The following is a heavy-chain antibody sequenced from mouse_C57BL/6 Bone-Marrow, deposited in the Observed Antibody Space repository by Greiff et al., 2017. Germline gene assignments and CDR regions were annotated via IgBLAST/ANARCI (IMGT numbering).Heavy chain of an antibody. CDR1: GYTFTSYW. J-gene: IGHJ3*01. Sequence: VQLQRSGAELVKPGASVKLSCKASGYTFTSYWMQWVKQRPGQGLEWIGEIDPSDSYTNYNQKFKGKATLTVDTSSSTAYMQLSSLTSEDSAVYYCARWGYPWFAYWGQGTLVTVSA. CDR3: ARWGYPWFAY. V-gene: IGHV1-50*01. CDR2: IDPSDSYT.